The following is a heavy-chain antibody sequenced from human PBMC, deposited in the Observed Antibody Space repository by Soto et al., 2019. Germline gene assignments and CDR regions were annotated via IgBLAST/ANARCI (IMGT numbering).Heavy chain of an antibody. CDR1: GESFSGYY. J-gene: IGHJ4*02. CDR3: ARGRYIRY. Sequence: QVQLQQWGAGLLKPSETLSLTCAVYGESFSGYYWSWIRQPPGKGLEWIGEINHSGSTNYNPSLKSRVTISVDTSKNQFSLKLSSVTAADTAAYYCARGRYIRYWGQGTLVTVSS. CDR2: INHSGST. D-gene: IGHD3-10*02. V-gene: IGHV4-34*01.